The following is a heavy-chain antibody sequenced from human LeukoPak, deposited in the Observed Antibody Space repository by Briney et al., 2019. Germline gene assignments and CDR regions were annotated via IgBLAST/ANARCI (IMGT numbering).Heavy chain of an antibody. V-gene: IGHV4-34*01. D-gene: IGHD2-15*01. J-gene: IGHJ5*02. CDR2: IYHSGST. CDR1: GGSFSDYY. Sequence: SETLSLTCVVYGGSFSDYYWSWIRQPPGKGLEWIGYIYHSGSTYYNPSLKSRVTISVDRSKNQFSLKLSSVTAADTAVYYCARLGYCSGGSCYARVFGPWGQGTLVTVSS. CDR3: ARLGYCSGGSCYARVFGP.